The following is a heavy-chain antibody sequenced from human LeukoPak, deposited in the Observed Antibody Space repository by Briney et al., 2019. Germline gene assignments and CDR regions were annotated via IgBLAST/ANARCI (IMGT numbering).Heavy chain of an antibody. CDR3: AKARALCGGDCTEYFQH. Sequence: GGSLSLFGAPSGLTFSSYGMSWVRQAPGKGLEWLSGISGSGGSTSYADSVKGRFTISRDNSKNTLYLQMNTLRVEDTAVYYCAKARALCGGDCTEYFQHWGQGTLVTVSS. CDR2: ISGSGGST. J-gene: IGHJ1*01. CDR1: GLTFSSYG. D-gene: IGHD2-21*02. V-gene: IGHV3-23*01.